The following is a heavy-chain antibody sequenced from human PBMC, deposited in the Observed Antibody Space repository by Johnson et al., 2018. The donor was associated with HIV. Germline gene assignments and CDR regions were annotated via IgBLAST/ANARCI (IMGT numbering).Heavy chain of an antibody. CDR2: TGTIDDT. CDR1: GFTFSSYD. J-gene: IGHJ3*02. CDR3: TRGEGGYFYDRSGYYPRPADAFEI. V-gene: IGHV3-13*01. Sequence: MLLVESGGDLVQPGGSLRLSCAASGFTFSSYDMHWVRQVRGKGLEWVSGTGTIDDTYYSDSVKGRFTISRENAKHSLYLQMNSLRAEDTAVYFCTRGEGGYFYDRSGYYPRPADAFEIWGHGTMVTVSS. D-gene: IGHD3-22*01.